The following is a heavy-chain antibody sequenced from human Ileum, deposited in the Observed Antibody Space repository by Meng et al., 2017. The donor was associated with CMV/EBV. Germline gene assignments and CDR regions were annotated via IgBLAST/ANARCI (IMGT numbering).Heavy chain of an antibody. Sequence: GGSLRLSCVASGFTFSSYEMNWVRQIPGKGLEWISYISASTSAIYYAASVKGRFTISRDNVKNSLYLLMESLRADDTAIYYCVRGGSSGTLKYFDYWGQGALVNVAS. CDR2: ISASTSAI. J-gene: IGHJ4*02. D-gene: IGHD3-3*01. V-gene: IGHV3-48*03. CDR1: GFTFSSYE. CDR3: VRGGSSGTLKYFDY.